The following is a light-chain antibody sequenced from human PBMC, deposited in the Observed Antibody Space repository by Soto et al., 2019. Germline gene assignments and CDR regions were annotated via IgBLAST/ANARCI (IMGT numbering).Light chain of an antibody. CDR1: QSVSSNF. CDR2: CAS. CDR3: QQYGSSPGT. J-gene: IGKJ2*02. V-gene: IGKV3-20*01. Sequence: EIVLTQSPGTLSLSPGERATLSCRASQSVSSNFLAWYQQKPGQAPKLLISCASSRATGIPDRFSGSGSGTDFTLTISSLEPEDFALYSCQQYGSSPGTFGQGIKLEIK.